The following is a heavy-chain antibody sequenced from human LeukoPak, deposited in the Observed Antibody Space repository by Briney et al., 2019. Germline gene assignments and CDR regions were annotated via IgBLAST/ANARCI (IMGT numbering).Heavy chain of an antibody. D-gene: IGHD2-2*01. CDR2: IWYDGSNK. J-gene: IGHJ4*02. CDR3: ARDCSRTSCYADY. V-gene: IGHV3-33*01. Sequence: PGGSLRLSCAASGFTFSSYGMHWVRQAPGKGLEWVAVIWYDGSNKYYADSVKGRFTISRDNAKNSLYLQMNSLRAEDTAVYYRARDCSRTSCYADYWGQGTLVTVSS. CDR1: GFTFSSYG.